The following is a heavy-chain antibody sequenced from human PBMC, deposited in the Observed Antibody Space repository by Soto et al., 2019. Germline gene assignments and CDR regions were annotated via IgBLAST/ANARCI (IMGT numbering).Heavy chain of an antibody. V-gene: IGHV4-59*08. CDR1: GGSISSYY. J-gene: IGHJ4*02. D-gene: IGHD1-1*01. CDR2: IYYSGST. CDR3: ARRYGYSFDY. Sequence: QVQLQESGPGLVKPSETLSLTCTVSGGSISSYYWSWIRQPPGKGLEWIGYIYYSGSTNYNPSLKRRFTISVDTSKNQFSLKLSSVTAADTAVYYCARRYGYSFDYWGQGTLVTVSS.